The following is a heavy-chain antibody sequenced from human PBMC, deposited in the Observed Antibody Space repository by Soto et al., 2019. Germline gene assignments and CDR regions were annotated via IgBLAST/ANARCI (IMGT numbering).Heavy chain of an antibody. Sequence: GXSVKVSSTASGYTLTSYGIIWVRQAPGQGLEGVGWMSAYNGNTNYAQKLQGRVTMTTDTSTSTAYMELRSLRSDDTAVYYCARDTHCTNGVCTPHPTTKNWFDPWGQGTLVTFSS. CDR1: GYTLTSYG. CDR2: MSAYNGNT. D-gene: IGHD2-8*01. J-gene: IGHJ5*02. V-gene: IGHV1-18*01. CDR3: ARDTHCTNGVCTPHPTTKNWFDP.